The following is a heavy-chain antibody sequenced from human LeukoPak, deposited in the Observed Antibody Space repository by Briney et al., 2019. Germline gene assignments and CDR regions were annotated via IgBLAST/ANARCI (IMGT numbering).Heavy chain of an antibody. Sequence: QPGRSLRLSCAASGFTFSTYAMHWVRQTPGKGLEWVALVSYDGSNKYYADSVKGRFTISRDNSKNTLYLQMNSLRAEDTAVYYCARDSSSWYGGDDYWGQGTLVTVSS. CDR1: GFTFSTYA. D-gene: IGHD6-13*01. V-gene: IGHV3-30*14. CDR2: VSYDGSNK. J-gene: IGHJ4*02. CDR3: ARDSSSWYGGDDY.